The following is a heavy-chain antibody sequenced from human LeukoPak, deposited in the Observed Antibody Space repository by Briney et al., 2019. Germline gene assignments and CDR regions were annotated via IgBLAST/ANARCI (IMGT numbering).Heavy chain of an antibody. V-gene: IGHV1-2*02. CDR3: ARSLYCSGGSCRFSWFDP. Sequence: ASVKVSCKASGYTFTGYYMHWVRQAPGQGLEWMGWINPNSGGTNYAQKFQGRVTMTRDTSISTAYMELSRLRSDDTAVYYCARSLYCSGGSCRFSWFDPWGQGTLVTVS. D-gene: IGHD2-15*01. J-gene: IGHJ5*02. CDR1: GYTFTGYY. CDR2: INPNSGGT.